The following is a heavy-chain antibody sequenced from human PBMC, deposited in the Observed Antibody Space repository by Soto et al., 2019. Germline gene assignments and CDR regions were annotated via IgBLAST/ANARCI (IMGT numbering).Heavy chain of an antibody. J-gene: IGHJ4*02. CDR2: INHSGST. CDR3: ARGWGDDPEPCCSSTSCYEGLDY. V-gene: IGHV4-34*01. D-gene: IGHD2-2*01. Sequence: SETPSLTCALHCGSFNGYYWSWIRQPQREGLVWIGEINHSGSTNYNPSLKSRVTISVDTSKNQFSLKLSSVTAADTAVYYCARGWGDDPEPCCSSTSCYEGLDYWGQGTLVT. CDR1: CGSFNGYY.